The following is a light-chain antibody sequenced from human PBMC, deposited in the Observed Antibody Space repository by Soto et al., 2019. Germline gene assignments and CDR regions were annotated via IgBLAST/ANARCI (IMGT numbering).Light chain of an antibody. Sequence: DIQMTQSPSTLSASVGDRVTVTCRASQSISSWLAWYQQKPGKAPKLLIYDASSLESGVPSRFSGSGSGTEFTLTISSLQPDDFATYYCQQYNSSPLTFGGGTKVDIK. CDR3: QQYNSSPLT. J-gene: IGKJ4*01. CDR2: DAS. V-gene: IGKV1-5*01. CDR1: QSISSW.